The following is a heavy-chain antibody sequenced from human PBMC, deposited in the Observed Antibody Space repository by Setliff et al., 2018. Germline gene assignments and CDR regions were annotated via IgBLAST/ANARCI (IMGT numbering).Heavy chain of an antibody. Sequence: PSETLSLTCTVSCGSLSTYYWSWIRQSPGRGLEYIGYVYYNGAADYSPSLKSRVTLSVDTSKNQFSLKLTSVTAADTAVYYCARGGTFRYFDSWGQGTLVTVSS. V-gene: IGHV4-59*01. CDR1: CGSLSTYY. CDR3: ARGGTFRYFDS. CDR2: VYYNGAA. D-gene: IGHD5-12*01. J-gene: IGHJ4*02.